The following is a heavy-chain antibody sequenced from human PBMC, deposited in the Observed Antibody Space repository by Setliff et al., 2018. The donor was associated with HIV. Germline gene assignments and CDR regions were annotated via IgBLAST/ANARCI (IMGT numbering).Heavy chain of an antibody. Sequence: ASVKVSCKVSGYTLSELSMHWVRQAPGKGLEWMGGFDPEDGETIYAQKFQGRVTMTEDTSIDTAYMELSSLTSEETDVYYCAMGNSSLPYAFDFWGQGTMVTVSS. CDR3: AMGNSSLPYAFDF. CDR2: FDPEDGET. D-gene: IGHD6-13*01. J-gene: IGHJ3*01. CDR1: GYTLSELS. V-gene: IGHV1-24*01.